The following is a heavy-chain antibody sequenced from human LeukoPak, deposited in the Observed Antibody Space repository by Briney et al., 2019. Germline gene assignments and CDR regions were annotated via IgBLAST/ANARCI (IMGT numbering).Heavy chain of an antibody. D-gene: IGHD4-17*01. CDR2: IKPDGSDK. Sequence: GGSLRLSCAASGFTFSSHWMSWVRQAPGKGLEWVANIKPDGSDKYYVDSVKGRFTISRDNAKNSLYLQMNSLRAEDTAVYYCAKLPYGDYNHHWGQGTLATVSS. CDR1: GFTFSSHW. CDR3: AKLPYGDYNHH. J-gene: IGHJ5*02. V-gene: IGHV3-7*05.